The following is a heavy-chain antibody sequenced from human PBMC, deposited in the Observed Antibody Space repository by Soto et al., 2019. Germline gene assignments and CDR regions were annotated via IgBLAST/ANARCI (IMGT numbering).Heavy chain of an antibody. J-gene: IGHJ4*02. V-gene: IGHV1-18*04. CDR3: ARIFPATTSHLPDY. Sequence: ASVKVSCKASGYTFTSYGISWVRQAPGQGLEWMGWISAYNGNTNYAQKLQGRVTMTTDTSTSTAYMELRSLRSDDTAVYYCARIFPATTSHLPDYWGQGTLVTVSS. CDR2: ISAYNGNT. D-gene: IGHD2-21*01. CDR1: GYTFTSYG.